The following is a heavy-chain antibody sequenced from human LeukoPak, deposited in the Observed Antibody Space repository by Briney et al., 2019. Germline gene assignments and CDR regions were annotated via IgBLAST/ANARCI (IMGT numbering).Heavy chain of an antibody. CDR2: IYYSGST. D-gene: IGHD3-22*01. V-gene: IGHV4-31*03. Sequence: SQTLSLTCTVSGGSISSGGYYWSWIRQHPGKGLEWIGYIYYSGSTYYNPSLKSRVTISVDTSKNQFSLKLSSVTAADTAVYYCARVCYYDSSGYYYVHAFDIWGQGTMVTVSS. CDR1: GGSISSGGYY. CDR3: ARVCYYDSSGYYYVHAFDI. J-gene: IGHJ3*02.